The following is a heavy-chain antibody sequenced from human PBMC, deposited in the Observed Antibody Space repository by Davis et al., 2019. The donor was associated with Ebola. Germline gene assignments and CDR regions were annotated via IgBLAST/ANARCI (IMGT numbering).Heavy chain of an antibody. J-gene: IGHJ4*02. CDR2: IYYSGST. V-gene: IGHV4-39*01. CDR1: GGSISSSSYY. Sequence: PSETLSLTCTVSGGSISSSSYYWGWIRQPPGKGLEWIGSIYYSGSTYYNPSLKSRVTISVDTSKNQFSLKLSSVTAADTAVYYCASLLPMGYSSSRGYFDYWGQGTLVTVSS. CDR3: ASLLPMGYSSSRGYFDY. D-gene: IGHD6-13*01.